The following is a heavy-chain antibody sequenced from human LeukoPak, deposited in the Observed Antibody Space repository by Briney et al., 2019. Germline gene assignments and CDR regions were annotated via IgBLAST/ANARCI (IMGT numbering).Heavy chain of an antibody. CDR2: IYHDGPDS. V-gene: IGHV5-51*01. D-gene: IGHD1-7*01. CDR1: GDTFTDTY. J-gene: IGHJ4*02. CDR3: ARFLHGNSLDY. Sequence: NLGESLKISCKGSGDTFTDTYIAWVRQVGGKGLEWMGIIYHDGPDSRYSPSFEGQVPISVDHSIRTAYLQWTSLKTSDTAMYYCARFLHGNSLDYWGQGALVTVSS.